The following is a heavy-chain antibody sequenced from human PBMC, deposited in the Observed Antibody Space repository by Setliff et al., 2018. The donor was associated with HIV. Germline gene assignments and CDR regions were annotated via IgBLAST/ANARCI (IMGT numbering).Heavy chain of an antibody. J-gene: IGHJ3*02. Sequence: SETLSLTCAVYGGSFSGYYWSWIRQPPGKGLEWIGEINHSGSTNYNPSLKSRVTISVDTSKNQFSLKLSFVTAADTAVYYCARVVTHPYSGVVDAFDIWGQGTTVTVSS. V-gene: IGHV4-34*01. CDR1: GGSFSGYY. D-gene: IGHD3-3*01. CDR2: INHSGST. CDR3: ARVVTHPYSGVVDAFDI.